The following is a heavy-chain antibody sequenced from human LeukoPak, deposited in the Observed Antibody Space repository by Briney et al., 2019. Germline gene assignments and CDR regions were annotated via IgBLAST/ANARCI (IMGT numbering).Heavy chain of an antibody. CDR2: ISGDGGST. J-gene: IGHJ4*02. CDR1: GFTFDDYA. Sequence: GGSLRLSCAASGFTFDDYAMHWVRQAPGKGLEWVSLISGDGGSTYYADSVKGRFTISRDNSKNSLYLQMNSLRTEDSALYYCAKDYAVGLYDSSGLDYWGQGTLVTVSS. V-gene: IGHV3-43*02. CDR3: AKDYAVGLYDSSGLDY. D-gene: IGHD3-22*01.